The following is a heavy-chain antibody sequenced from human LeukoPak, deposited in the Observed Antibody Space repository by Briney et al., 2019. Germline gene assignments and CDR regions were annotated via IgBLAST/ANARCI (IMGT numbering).Heavy chain of an antibody. J-gene: IGHJ3*02. D-gene: IGHD3-3*01. V-gene: IGHV1-18*01. CDR3: ARVYKRITIFGVTETGAFDI. CDR1: GGTFSSYA. Sequence: GASVKVSCKASGGTFSSYAISWVRQAPGQGLEWMGWISAYNGNTNYAQKLQGRVTMTTDTSTSTAYMELSRLRSDDTAVYYCARVYKRITIFGVTETGAFDIWGQGTMVTVSS. CDR2: ISAYNGNT.